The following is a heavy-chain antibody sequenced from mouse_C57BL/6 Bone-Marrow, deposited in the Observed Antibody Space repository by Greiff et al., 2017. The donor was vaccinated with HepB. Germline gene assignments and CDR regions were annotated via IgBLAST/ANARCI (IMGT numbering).Heavy chain of an antibody. J-gene: IGHJ3*01. D-gene: IGHD2-2*01. Sequence: QVQLKQPGAELVKPGASVKMSCKASGYTFTSYWITWVKQRPGQGLEWIGDIYPGSGSTNYNEKFKSKATLTVDTSSSTAYMQLSSLTSEDSAVYYCARGLWLRRAWFAYWGQGTLVTVSA. CDR2: IYPGSGST. V-gene: IGHV1-55*01. CDR1: GYTFTSYW. CDR3: ARGLWLRRAWFAY.